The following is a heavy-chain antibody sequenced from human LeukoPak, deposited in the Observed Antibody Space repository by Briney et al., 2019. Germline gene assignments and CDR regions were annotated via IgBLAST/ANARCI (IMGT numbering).Heavy chain of an antibody. CDR3: AKDQVLRYFDWKLGAFDI. V-gene: IGHV3-23*01. D-gene: IGHD3-9*01. CDR2: ISGSGGST. CDR1: GFTFSSYA. J-gene: IGHJ3*02. Sequence: GGSLRLSCAASGFTFSSYAMSWVRQAPGKGLERVSAISGSGGSTYYADSVKGRFTISRDNSKNTLYLQMNSLRAEDTAVYYCAKDQVLRYFDWKLGAFDIWGQGTMVTVSS.